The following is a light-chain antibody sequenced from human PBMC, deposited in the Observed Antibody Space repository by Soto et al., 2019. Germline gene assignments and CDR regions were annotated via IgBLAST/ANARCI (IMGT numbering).Light chain of an antibody. CDR1: SSDVGGYNY. CDR2: EVS. V-gene: IGLV2-8*01. Sequence: SALTQPPSASGSPGQSVTISCTGTSSDVGGYNYVSWYQQHPGKAPKLMISEVSKRPSGVPDRFSGSKSGNTASLTVSGLQAEDEADYYCCSYAGSNNYVFGTGTKVTVL. CDR3: CSYAGSNNYV. J-gene: IGLJ1*01.